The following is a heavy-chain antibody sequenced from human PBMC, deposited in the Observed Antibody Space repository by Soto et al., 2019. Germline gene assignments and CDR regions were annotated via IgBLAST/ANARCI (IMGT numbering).Heavy chain of an antibody. Sequence: QVQLVESGGGVVQPGTSLRLSCEASGFTFSGFGMHWVRQAPGKGLEWVAVIWYDGSKKYYADCVKGRFTIPRDNSKNALDLQMTSLRAEETAVYYCGRGRGGSSGGNLAHFDIWGQGTVVTVSS. D-gene: IGHD2-21*02. CDR3: GRGRGGSSGGNLAHFDI. V-gene: IGHV3-33*01. CDR1: GFTFSGFG. J-gene: IGHJ3*02. CDR2: IWYDGSKK.